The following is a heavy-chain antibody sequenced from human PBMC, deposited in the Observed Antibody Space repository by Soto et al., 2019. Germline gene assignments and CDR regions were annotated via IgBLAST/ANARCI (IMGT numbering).Heavy chain of an antibody. CDR2: ISSSSSYT. D-gene: IGHD3-22*01. CDR3: ATFRGITMIVVDDAFDI. J-gene: IGHJ3*02. V-gene: IGHV3-11*03. CDR1: GFTFSDYY. Sequence: GGSLRLSCAASGFTFSDYYMSWIRQAPGKGLEWVSYISSSSSYTNYADSVKGRFTISRDNAKNSLYLQMNSLRAEDTAVYYCATFRGITMIVVDDAFDIWGQGTMVTVSS.